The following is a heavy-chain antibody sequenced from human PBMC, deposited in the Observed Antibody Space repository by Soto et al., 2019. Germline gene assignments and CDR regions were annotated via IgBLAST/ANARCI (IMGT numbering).Heavy chain of an antibody. Sequence: SETLSLTCTVSGGSISSYYWSWIRQPAGKGLEWIGRIYTSGSTNYNPSLKSRVTMSVDTSKNQFSLKLSSVTAADTAVYYCARVVTTTPYYYGMDVWGQATTVTVSS. D-gene: IGHD4-4*01. V-gene: IGHV4-4*07. CDR1: GGSISSYY. J-gene: IGHJ6*02. CDR2: IYTSGST. CDR3: ARVVTTTPYYYGMDV.